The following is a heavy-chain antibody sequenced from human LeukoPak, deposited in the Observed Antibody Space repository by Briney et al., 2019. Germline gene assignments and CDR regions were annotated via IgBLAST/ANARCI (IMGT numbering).Heavy chain of an antibody. Sequence: PGGSLRLSCAASGFTFTSFGMTWVRQAPGKGLEWVSAISASGDRTYYADSVKGRFTISRDDSTNTQFLQMNSLRAEDTAVYYCAKWGWLDCWGQGTLVTVSS. CDR3: AKWGWLDC. V-gene: IGHV3-23*01. CDR1: GFTFTSFG. J-gene: IGHJ4*02. D-gene: IGHD3-16*01. CDR2: ISASGDRT.